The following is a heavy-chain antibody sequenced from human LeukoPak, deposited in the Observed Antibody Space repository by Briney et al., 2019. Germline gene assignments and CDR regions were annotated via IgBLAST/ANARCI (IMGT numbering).Heavy chain of an antibody. CDR1: GFTFSTYG. CDR2: ISYDGGNK. D-gene: IGHD5/OR15-5a*01. Sequence: GGSLRLSCAASGFTFSTYGLHWVRQAPGKGLEWVALISYDGGNKNYISSVKGRFTISRDNSKNTLYLQMNSLRAEDTAVYYCALRSDAFDIWGQGTMVTVSS. J-gene: IGHJ3*02. CDR3: ALRSDAFDI. V-gene: IGHV3-30*03.